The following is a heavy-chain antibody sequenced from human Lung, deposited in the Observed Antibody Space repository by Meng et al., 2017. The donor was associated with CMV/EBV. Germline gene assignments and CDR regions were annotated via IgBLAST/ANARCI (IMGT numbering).Heavy chain of an antibody. CDR3: ARGKQDAWELLAY. V-gene: IGHV4-4*02. D-gene: IGHD1-26*01. CDR1: GVSISSNIR. CDR2: IDDSGST. Sequence: GRLQGAGPGLVKPSGTLSPTCGVSGVSISSNIRWTWVRQPPGKGLEWIGDIDDSGSTNYNPSLNSRISISLDKSKNHFSLKVNSVTAADTAVYYCARGKQDAWELLAYWGQGALVTVSS. J-gene: IGHJ4*02.